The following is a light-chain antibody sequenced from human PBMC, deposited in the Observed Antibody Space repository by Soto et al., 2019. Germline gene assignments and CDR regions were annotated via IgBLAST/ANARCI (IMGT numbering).Light chain of an antibody. CDR2: IAS. CDR3: QQSYSTLRT. Sequence: DIQMTQSPSSLSASVGDRVTITCRASQSISSYLNWYQQKPGEAPRLLMYIASSLQSGVPSRFSGSGSGKDFTLTISSLHPEDFATYYCQQSYSTLRTFGQGTKVEIK. J-gene: IGKJ1*01. CDR1: QSISSY. V-gene: IGKV1-39*01.